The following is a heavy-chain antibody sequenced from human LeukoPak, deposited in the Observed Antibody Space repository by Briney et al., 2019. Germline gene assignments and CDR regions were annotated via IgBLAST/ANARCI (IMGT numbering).Heavy chain of an antibody. Sequence: SETLSLTCAVSGGSISSGGYSWSWIRQPPGKGLEWIGYIYHSGSTYYNPSLKSRVTISVDRSKNQFSLKLSSVTAADTAVYYCARVMGFLYGMDVWGQGTTVTVSS. J-gene: IGHJ6*02. D-gene: IGHD2-8*01. CDR2: IYHSGST. V-gene: IGHV4-30-2*01. CDR1: GGSISSGGYS. CDR3: ARVMGFLYGMDV.